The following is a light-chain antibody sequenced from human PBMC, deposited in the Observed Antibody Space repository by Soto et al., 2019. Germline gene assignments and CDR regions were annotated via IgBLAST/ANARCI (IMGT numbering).Light chain of an antibody. CDR1: QTISSW. Sequence: DIQMTQSPSTLSASVGNRVTITCGSSQTISSWLAWYQQKPGKAPKLLIYKASTLKSGVPSRFSGSGSGTEFTLTISSLQPDDFATYYCQQYNTFSPPWTSGQGTKVDIK. CDR2: KAS. V-gene: IGKV1-5*03. J-gene: IGKJ1*01. CDR3: QQYNTFSPPWT.